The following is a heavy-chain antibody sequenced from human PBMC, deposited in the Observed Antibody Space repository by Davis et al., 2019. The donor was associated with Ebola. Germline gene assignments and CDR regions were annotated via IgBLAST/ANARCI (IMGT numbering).Heavy chain of an antibody. V-gene: IGHV4-39*01. CDR2: IYYSGST. J-gene: IGHJ4*02. CDR1: GGSISSSSYY. D-gene: IGHD3-10*01. CDR3: ARRAAYGSGSYFDY. Sequence: MPSETLSLTCTVSGGSISSSSYYWGWIRQPPGKGLEWIGFIYYSGSTSYHPSLKSRVTISIDTSKNQFSLKLTSVTAADTAVYYCARRAAYGSGSYFDYWGQGTLVTVSS.